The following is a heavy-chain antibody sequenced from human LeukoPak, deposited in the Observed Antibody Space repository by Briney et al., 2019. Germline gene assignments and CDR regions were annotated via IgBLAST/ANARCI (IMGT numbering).Heavy chain of an antibody. CDR2: IYYSGST. J-gene: IGHJ4*02. CDR3: ARDRSVGVLPAPPFDF. D-gene: IGHD6-6*01. V-gene: IGHV4-39*07. Sequence: SETLSLTCTVSGGSISSSSYYWGWIRQPPGKGLEWIGSIYYSGSTYYNPSLKSRVTISADTSKNQFSLTLTSVTAADTAVYYCARDRSVGVLPAPPFDFGGQGTLVTVSS. CDR1: GGSISSSSYY.